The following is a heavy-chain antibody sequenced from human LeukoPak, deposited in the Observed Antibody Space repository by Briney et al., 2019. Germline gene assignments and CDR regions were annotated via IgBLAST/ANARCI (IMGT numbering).Heavy chain of an antibody. CDR2: ISGSGGST. CDR3: AELGITMIGGI. V-gene: IGHV3-23*01. J-gene: IGHJ6*04. D-gene: IGHD3-10*02. CDR1: GFTFSSHD. Sequence: GGSLRLSCAASGFTFSSHDMSWVRQALGKELEWVSSISGSGGSTYYADSVKGRFTISRDNAKNSLYLQMNSLRAEDTAVYYCAELGITMIGGIWGKGTTVTVSS.